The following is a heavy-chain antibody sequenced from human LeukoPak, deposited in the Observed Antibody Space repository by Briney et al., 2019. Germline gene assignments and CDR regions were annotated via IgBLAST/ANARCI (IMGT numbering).Heavy chain of an antibody. D-gene: IGHD3-22*01. CDR2: IIPIFGTA. Sequence: SVTVSFKASGGTFSSYAISWVRQAPGQGLEWMGGIIPIFGTANYAQKFQGRVTITADESTSTAYMELSSLRSEDTAVYYCARLKPDSSGYYSYYFDYWGQGTLVTVSS. V-gene: IGHV1-69*13. J-gene: IGHJ4*02. CDR3: ARLKPDSSGYYSYYFDY. CDR1: GGTFSSYA.